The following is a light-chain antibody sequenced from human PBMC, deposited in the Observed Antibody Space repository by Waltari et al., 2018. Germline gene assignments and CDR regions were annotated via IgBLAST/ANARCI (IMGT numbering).Light chain of an antibody. CDR1: QSILYNSNNKNY. CDR3: QQRSTWPLIT. J-gene: IGKJ5*01. V-gene: IGKV4-1*01. CDR2: WAS. Sequence: DIVMTQSPDSLAVSLGERATINCKSSQSILYNSNNKNYLAWYQQKAGQPPKLLFSWASTRESGVPDRFSGSGSGTDFTLTINSLEPEDFAVYYCQQRSTWPLITFGQGTRLEIK.